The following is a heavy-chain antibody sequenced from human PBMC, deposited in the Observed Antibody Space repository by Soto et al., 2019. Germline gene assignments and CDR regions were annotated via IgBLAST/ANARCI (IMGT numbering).Heavy chain of an antibody. CDR1: GFTFSSYS. J-gene: IGHJ4*02. D-gene: IGHD3-3*01. CDR3: ARGLTYYDFWSGYLTDYYFDY. V-gene: IGHV3-21*01. Sequence: VGSLRLSCAASGFTFSSYSMNWVRQAPGKGLEWVSSISSSSSYIYYADSVKGRFTISRDNAKNSLYLQMNSRRAEDTAVYYCARGLTYYDFWSGYLTDYYFDYWGQGTLVTVSS. CDR2: ISSSSSYI.